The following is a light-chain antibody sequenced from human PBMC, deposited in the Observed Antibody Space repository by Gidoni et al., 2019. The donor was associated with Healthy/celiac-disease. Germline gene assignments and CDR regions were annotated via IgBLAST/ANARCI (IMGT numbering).Light chain of an antibody. CDR2: DAS. V-gene: IGKV3-11*01. Sequence: EIVLTQSPATLSLSPGEGASLSCRSSQSVSSYLVWYQHKPGQAPRLLIYDASKRATGIPARFSGSGSGTDFTLTISSLEPEDFAVYYCQQRSNWPVTFXPXTKVEIK. J-gene: IGKJ3*01. CDR3: QQRSNWPVT. CDR1: QSVSSY.